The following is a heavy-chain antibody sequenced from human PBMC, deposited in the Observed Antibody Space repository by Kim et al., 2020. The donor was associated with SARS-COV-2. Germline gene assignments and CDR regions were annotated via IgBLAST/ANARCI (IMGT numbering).Heavy chain of an antibody. Sequence: ASVKVSCKVSGYTLTELSMHWVRQAPGKGLEWMGGFDPEDGETIYAQKFQGRVTMTEDTSTDTAYMELSSLRSEDTAVYYCATYFPRRYYYDSSGYYPWGQGTLVTVSS. D-gene: IGHD3-22*01. CDR3: ATYFPRRYYYDSSGYYP. CDR2: FDPEDGET. J-gene: IGHJ5*02. CDR1: GYTLTELS. V-gene: IGHV1-24*01.